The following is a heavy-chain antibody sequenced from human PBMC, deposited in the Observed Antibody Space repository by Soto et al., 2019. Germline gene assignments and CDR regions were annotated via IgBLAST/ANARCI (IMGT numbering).Heavy chain of an antibody. J-gene: IGHJ5*02. V-gene: IGHV4-61*01. D-gene: IGHD3-16*01. CDR2: IYFTGNT. Sequence: LSLTCTVSGDSVSSGNYYWSWIRQPPGKGLEWIGSIYFTGNTNYNPSLKSRLTMSIDTSRNLFSLRLGSVTAADTAVYYCGRVPVDTYMIYWSDPWGHGTLVTVSS. CDR1: GDSVSSGNYY. CDR3: GRVPVDTYMIYWSDP.